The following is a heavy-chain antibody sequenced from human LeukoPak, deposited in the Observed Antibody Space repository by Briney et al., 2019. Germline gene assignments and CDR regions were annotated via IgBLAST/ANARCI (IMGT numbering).Heavy chain of an antibody. CDR3: ARPVKGAFFYYYMDV. CDR1: DNTFPMFG. D-gene: IGHD3-10*01. J-gene: IGHJ6*03. CDR2: INTYNGNT. Sequence: ASVTVSFTPSDNTFPMFGLTWVRQAPGQGLEWMGWINTYNGNTQYAQNLQGRVTLTRDTSTTTAYMELRTLRSNDTAVYYCARPVKGAFFYYYMDVWGKGTTVIVSS. V-gene: IGHV1-18*01.